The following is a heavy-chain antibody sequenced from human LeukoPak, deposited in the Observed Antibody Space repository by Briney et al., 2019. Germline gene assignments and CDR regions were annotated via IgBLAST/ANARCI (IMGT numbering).Heavy chain of an antibody. CDR3: ARESLLIAAPFDY. CDR1: GFTFSSYW. V-gene: IGHV3-74*01. J-gene: IGHJ4*02. D-gene: IGHD6-6*01. Sequence: PGGSLRLSSAASGFTFSSYWMHWVRQAPGKGLVWVSRINTDGSSTSYADSVKGRFTISRDNAKNTLYLQMNSLRAEDTAVYYCARESLLIAAPFDYWGQGTLVTVSS. CDR2: INTDGSST.